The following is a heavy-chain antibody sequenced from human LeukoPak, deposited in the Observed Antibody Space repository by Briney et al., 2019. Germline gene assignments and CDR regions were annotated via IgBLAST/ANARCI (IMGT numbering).Heavy chain of an antibody. Sequence: PGGSLRLSCAGSGFTFSNYALSWVRQAPGKGLEWVAAISGSGGRTYHADSVKGRFTISRDNSKNTVYLQMNSLRVEDTAEYYCAKAPHRIYDYYGMDDWGQGTTVTVSS. CDR3: AKAPHRIYDYYGMDD. V-gene: IGHV3-23*01. CDR2: ISGSGGRT. CDR1: GFTFSNYA. J-gene: IGHJ6*02.